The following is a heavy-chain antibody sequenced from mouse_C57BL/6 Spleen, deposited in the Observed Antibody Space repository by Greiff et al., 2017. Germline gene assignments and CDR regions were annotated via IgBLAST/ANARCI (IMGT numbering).Heavy chain of an antibody. CDR1: GYSITSGYY. V-gene: IGHV3-6*01. Sequence: VQLKESGPGLVKPSQSLSLTCSVTGYSITSGYYWNWIRQFPGNKLEWRGYISYDGSNNYNPYLKNRISITRDTSKNQFFLKLNSVTTEDTATYYCARETDYYGSSYWGQGTTLTVSS. CDR2: ISYDGSN. D-gene: IGHD1-1*01. J-gene: IGHJ2*01. CDR3: ARETDYYGSSY.